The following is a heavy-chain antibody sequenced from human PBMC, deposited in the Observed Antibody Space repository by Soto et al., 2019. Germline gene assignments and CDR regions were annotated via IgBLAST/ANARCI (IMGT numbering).Heavy chain of an antibody. J-gene: IGHJ4*02. V-gene: IGHV1-2*02. Sequence: QVNLVQSGAEVKKPGASVKVSCKASGYNFNGYYIHWVRQAPGQGLEWIGWMNPNTGGANYAQKFQGKVIMTTDTSISTAYLELRSLTSDDTAVYYCAKVISTIGSKQWLAQTKHQALDYWGQGTLVTVSS. CDR2: MNPNTGGA. CDR1: GYNFNGYY. CDR3: AKVISTIGSKQWLAQTKHQALDY. D-gene: IGHD6-19*01.